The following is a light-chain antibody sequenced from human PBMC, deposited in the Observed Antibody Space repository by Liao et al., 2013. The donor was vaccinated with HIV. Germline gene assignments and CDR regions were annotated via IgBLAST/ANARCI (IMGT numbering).Light chain of an antibody. J-gene: IGLJ1*01. Sequence: SYELTQPPSVSVSPGQTARIPCSGDALAKQDGYWYQQKPGQAPVLVIYKDSERPSGIPERFSGSSSGTTVTLTISGVQAEDEADYYCQAWDSTLYVFGTGTKVTVL. CDR1: ALAKQD. CDR3: QAWDSTLYV. CDR2: KDS. V-gene: IGLV3-25*03.